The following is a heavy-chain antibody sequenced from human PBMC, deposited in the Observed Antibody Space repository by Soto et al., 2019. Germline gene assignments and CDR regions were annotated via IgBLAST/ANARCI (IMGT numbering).Heavy chain of an antibody. Sequence: ASMKVSCKASGYTFTSYGISWVLQAPGQGFEWMGWISAYNGNTNYAQKLQGRVTMTTDASTSTAYMELRSLRSDDTAVYYCAREGIAVAPYYYYGMDVWGQGTTVTVSS. CDR3: AREGIAVAPYYYYGMDV. CDR2: ISAYNGNT. J-gene: IGHJ6*02. V-gene: IGHV1-18*01. D-gene: IGHD6-19*01. CDR1: GYTFTSYG.